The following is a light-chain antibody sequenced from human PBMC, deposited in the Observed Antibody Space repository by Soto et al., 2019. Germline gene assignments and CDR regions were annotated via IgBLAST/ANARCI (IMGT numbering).Light chain of an antibody. J-gene: IGKJ3*01. V-gene: IGKV3-11*01. CDR3: QQYNNWPPVT. Sequence: EIVLTQSPATLSLSPGERAILSCRASQSVGTYLAWYQQKPGQAPRLLIYDASNRATGIPARFGGSGSGTDFTLTINSLEPEDFAVYFCQQYNNWPPVTFGPGTKVDI. CDR1: QSVGTY. CDR2: DAS.